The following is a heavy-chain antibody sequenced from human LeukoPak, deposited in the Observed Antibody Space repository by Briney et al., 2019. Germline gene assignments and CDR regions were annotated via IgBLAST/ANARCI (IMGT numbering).Heavy chain of an antibody. CDR3: ARGYYYGSLSGVDV. J-gene: IGHJ6*04. V-gene: IGHV4-30-2*01. CDR2: IYHSGST. D-gene: IGHD3-10*01. CDR1: GGSISSGGYS. Sequence: SETLSLTCAVSGGSISSGGYSWSWIRQPPGKGLEWIGYIYHSGSTYYNPSLKSRVTISVNRSKNQFSLKLSSVTAADTAVYYCARGYYYGSLSGVDVWGKGTTVTVSS.